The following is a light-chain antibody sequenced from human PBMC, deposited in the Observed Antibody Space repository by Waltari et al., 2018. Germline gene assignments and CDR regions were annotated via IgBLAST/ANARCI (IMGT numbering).Light chain of an antibody. CDR3: QQRSKSFT. J-gene: IGKJ3*01. CDR2: DAS. CDR1: QSISSY. Sequence: DSVLKQSPAPLYLSPGDRATLSCRASQSISSYLAWYQQKPGQAPRLLIYDASTRATGVPARFIGSGSVTDFTLTISSLEPEDFAIYYCQQRSKSFTFGPGTKVDLK. V-gene: IGKV3-11*01.